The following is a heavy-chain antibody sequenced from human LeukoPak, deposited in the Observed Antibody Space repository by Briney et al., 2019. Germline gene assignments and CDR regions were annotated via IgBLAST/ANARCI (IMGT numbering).Heavy chain of an antibody. D-gene: IGHD2-15*01. CDR3: AKNRGYCSGGSCLNWFDP. CDR2: ISGSGGST. V-gene: IGHV3-23*01. Sequence: GGSLRLSCAASGFTFSNYAMSWVRQAPGKGLEWVSAISGSGGSTYYADSVKGRFTISRDNSKNTLYLQMNSLRAEDTAVYYCAKNRGYCSGGSCLNWFDPWGQGTLVTVSS. J-gene: IGHJ5*02. CDR1: GFTFSNYA.